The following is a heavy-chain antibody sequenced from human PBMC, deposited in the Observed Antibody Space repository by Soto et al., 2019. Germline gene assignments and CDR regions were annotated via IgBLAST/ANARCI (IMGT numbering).Heavy chain of an antibody. Sequence: QVQLQQWGAGLLKPSETLSLTCAVYGGSFSGYYWSWIRQPPGKGLEWIGEINHSGSTNYNPSLKSRVTISVDTSKNQFSLQLSSVTAADTAVYYCARGNPPSYYYYGMDVWGQGTTVTVSS. J-gene: IGHJ6*02. CDR3: ARGNPPSYYYYGMDV. CDR2: INHSGST. CDR1: GGSFSGYY. V-gene: IGHV4-34*01.